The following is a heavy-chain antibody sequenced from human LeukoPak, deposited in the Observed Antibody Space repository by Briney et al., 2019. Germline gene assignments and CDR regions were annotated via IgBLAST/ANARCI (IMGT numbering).Heavy chain of an antibody. CDR2: ISGDGGST. J-gene: IGHJ6*02. CDR3: AKDIIAVAGHYYYYGMDV. CDR1: GFTFDDYG. D-gene: IGHD6-19*01. V-gene: IGHV3-43*02. Sequence: GSLRLSCAASGFTFDDYGMHWVRQAPGRGLEWVSLISGDGGSTYYADSVKGRFTISRDNSKNSLYLQMNSLRTEDTALYYCAKDIIAVAGHYYYYGMDVWGQGTTVTVSS.